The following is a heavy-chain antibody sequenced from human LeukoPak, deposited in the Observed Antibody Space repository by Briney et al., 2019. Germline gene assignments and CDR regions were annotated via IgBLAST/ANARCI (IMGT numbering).Heavy chain of an antibody. CDR2: INPGGGST. Sequence: ASVKVSCKASGYTFTSYYMHWVRQAPGQGLEWMGIINPGGGSTSYAQKFQGRVTMTRDTSTSTVYMELSSLRSEDTAVYYCARRGGARGSYYAAFDIWGQGTMVTVSS. J-gene: IGHJ3*02. V-gene: IGHV1-46*01. CDR1: GYTFTSYY. CDR3: ARRGGARGSYYAAFDI. D-gene: IGHD1-26*01.